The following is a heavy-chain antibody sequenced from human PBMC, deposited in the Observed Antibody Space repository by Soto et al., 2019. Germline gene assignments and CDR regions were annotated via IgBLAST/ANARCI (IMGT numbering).Heavy chain of an antibody. Sequence: DVQLLESGGGLVQPGGSLRLSCAASGFNFKSYAMNWVRQTPGKGLEWVATVSGGAATTYADSVRGRFTISRDKSGNTVSLQMYSLRAEDSAVYYCAKGSHIAARPFFFDYWGRGTLVSVSS. CDR2: VSGGAAT. D-gene: IGHD6-6*01. CDR1: GFNFKSYA. CDR3: AKGSHIAARPFFFDY. J-gene: IGHJ4*02. V-gene: IGHV3-23*01.